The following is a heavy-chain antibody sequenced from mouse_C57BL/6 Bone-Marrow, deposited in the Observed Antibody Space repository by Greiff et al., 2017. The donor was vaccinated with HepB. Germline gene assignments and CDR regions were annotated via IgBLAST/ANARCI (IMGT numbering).Heavy chain of an antibody. CDR3: AKEYGYDEDWYFDV. CDR1: GYTFTSYW. V-gene: IGHV1-53*01. CDR2: INPSNGGT. Sequence: QVQLKQPGTELVKPGASVKLSCKASGYTFTSYWMHWVKQRPGQGLEWIGNINPSNGGTNYNEKFKSKATLTVDKSSSTAYMQLSSLTSEDSAVYYCAKEYGYDEDWYFDVWGTGTTVTVSS. J-gene: IGHJ1*03. D-gene: IGHD2-2*01.